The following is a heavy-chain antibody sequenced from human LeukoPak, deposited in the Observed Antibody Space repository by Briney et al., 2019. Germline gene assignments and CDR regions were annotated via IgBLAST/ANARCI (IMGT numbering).Heavy chain of an antibody. CDR2: FDPEDGET. CDR1: GYTLTELS. J-gene: IGHJ5*02. CDR3: ARAGLPKLYSSSSYNWFDP. V-gene: IGHV1-24*01. Sequence: ASVKVSCKVSGYTLTELSMHWVRQAPGKGLEWMGGFDPEDGETIYAQKFQGRVTITRNTSISTAYMELSSLRSEDTAVYYCARAGLPKLYSSSSYNWFDPWGQGTLVTVSS. D-gene: IGHD6-6*01.